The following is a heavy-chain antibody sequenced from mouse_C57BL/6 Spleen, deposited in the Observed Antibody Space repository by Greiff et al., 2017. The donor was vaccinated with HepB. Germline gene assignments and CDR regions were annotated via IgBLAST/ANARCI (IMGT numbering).Heavy chain of an antibody. D-gene: IGHD4-1*01. CDR1: GYTFTEYT. V-gene: IGHV1-62-2*01. CDR2: FYPGSGSI. CDR3: ARQERDWDLNYYAMDY. Sequence: VQLQESGAELVKPGASVKLSCKASGYTFTEYTIHWVKQRSGQGLEWIGWFYPGSGSIKYNEKFKDKATLTADKSSSTVYMELSRLTSEDSAVYFCARQERDWDLNYYAMDYWGQGTSVTVSS. J-gene: IGHJ4*01.